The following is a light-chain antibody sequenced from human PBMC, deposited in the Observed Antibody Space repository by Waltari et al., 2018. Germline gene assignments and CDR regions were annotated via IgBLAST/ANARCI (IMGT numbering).Light chain of an antibody. CDR1: QSVSSN. J-gene: IGKJ1*01. CDR3: QQYNEWPRT. CDR2: GAS. Sequence: EIVMTQSPATLSVSPGERATLSCRASQSVSSNLAWYQQRPGQAPRFLIHGASTRATGIPARFSGSGSGTEFTLTISSLQSEDFAVYHCQQYNEWPRTFGQGTKVEIK. V-gene: IGKV3-15*01.